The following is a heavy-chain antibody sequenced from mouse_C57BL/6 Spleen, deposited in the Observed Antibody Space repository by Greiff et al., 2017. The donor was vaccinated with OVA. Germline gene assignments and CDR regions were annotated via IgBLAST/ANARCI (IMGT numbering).Heavy chain of an antibody. D-gene: IGHD2-5*01. CDR3: ARAYYSNYPGFY. V-gene: IGHV1-69*01. J-gene: IGHJ2*01. Sequence: VQLQQPGAELVMPGASVKLSCKASGYTFTSYWMHWVKQRPGQGLEWIGEIDPSDSYTNYNQKFKGKSTLTVDKSSSTAYMQLSSLTSEDSAVYYCARAYYSNYPGFYWGQGTTLTVSS. CDR1: GYTFTSYW. CDR2: IDPSDSYT.